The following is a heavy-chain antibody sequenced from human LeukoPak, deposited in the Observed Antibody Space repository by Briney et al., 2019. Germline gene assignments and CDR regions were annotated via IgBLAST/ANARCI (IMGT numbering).Heavy chain of an antibody. Sequence: LSGGSLRLSCAASGFTFSSYWMSWVRQAPGKGLEWVANIKQDGNEKYYVGSVKGRFSISRDNAKNSLYLQMNSLRAEDTAVYYCGRYSSAVDYWGQGTLVTVSS. CDR2: IKQDGNEK. D-gene: IGHD6-19*01. CDR1: GFTFSSYW. V-gene: IGHV3-7*01. CDR3: GRYSSAVDY. J-gene: IGHJ4*02.